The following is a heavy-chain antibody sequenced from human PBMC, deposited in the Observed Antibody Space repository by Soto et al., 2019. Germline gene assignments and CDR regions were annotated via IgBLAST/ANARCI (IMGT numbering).Heavy chain of an antibody. CDR1: GYTLTSYG. V-gene: IGHV1-18*01. CDR2: ISAYNGNT. J-gene: IGHJ6*02. Sequence: ASVKVSCKASGYTLTSYGISWVRQAPGQGLEWMGWISAYNGNTNYAQKLQGRVTMTTDTSTSTAYMELRSLRSDDTAVYYCAREHDSSSPPWDYYYYYGMDVWGQGTTVTVSS. D-gene: IGHD6-13*01. CDR3: AREHDSSSPPWDYYYYYGMDV.